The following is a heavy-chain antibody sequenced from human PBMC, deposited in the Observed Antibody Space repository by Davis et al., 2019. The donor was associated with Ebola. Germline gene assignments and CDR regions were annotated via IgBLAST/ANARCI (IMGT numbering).Heavy chain of an antibody. D-gene: IGHD2/OR15-2a*01. CDR3: VKDSSNIWFDI. CDR1: AFTFSSYW. Sequence: AGSLRLSSAASAFTFSSYWMHWVRHAPGKGLEWVSTFGTGSDTYYADSVKGRFAISRDNSRGTLYLQMNSLRVEDSAIYYCVKDSSNIWFDIWGQGTLVTVSS. J-gene: IGHJ3*02. V-gene: IGHV3-23*01. CDR2: FGTGSDT.